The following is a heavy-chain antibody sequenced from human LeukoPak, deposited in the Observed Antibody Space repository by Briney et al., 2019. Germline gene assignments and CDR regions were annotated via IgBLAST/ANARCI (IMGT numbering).Heavy chain of an antibody. Sequence: GGSLRLSCAASGLTFSSHGMHWVRQAPGKGLEWVAVIWYDGSKKYYVDSVKGRFTISRDNSKNMLYLEMNSLRAEDTAVYYCAKDLTLGATYFDYWGQGTLVTVSS. CDR3: AKDLTLGATYFDY. V-gene: IGHV3-33*06. J-gene: IGHJ4*02. D-gene: IGHD1-26*01. CDR2: IWYDGSKK. CDR1: GLTFSSHG.